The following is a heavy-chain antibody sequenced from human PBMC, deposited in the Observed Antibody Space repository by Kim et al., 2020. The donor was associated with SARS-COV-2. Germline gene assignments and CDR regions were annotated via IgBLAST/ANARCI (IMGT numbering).Heavy chain of an antibody. CDR3: AREGAGTGVYYGMDV. Sequence: GGSLRLSCAASGFTFSSYGMHWVRQAPGKGLEWVAVIWYDGSNKYYADSVKGRFTISRDNSKNTLYLQMNSLRAEDTAVSYCAREGAGTGVYYGMDVWGQGTTVTVSS. D-gene: IGHD6-13*01. V-gene: IGHV3-33*01. CDR2: IWYDGSNK. J-gene: IGHJ6*02. CDR1: GFTFSSYG.